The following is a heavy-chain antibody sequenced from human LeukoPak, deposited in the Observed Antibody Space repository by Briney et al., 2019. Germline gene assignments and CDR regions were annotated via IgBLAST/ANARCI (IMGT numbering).Heavy chain of an antibody. CDR2: IYSSGST. CDR1: GGSINNYY. D-gene: IGHD2-15*01. CDR3: ARQQCNGGSCYSRAIWFDP. J-gene: IGHJ5*02. Sequence: PSETLSLTCTVSGGSINNYYWSWIRQPPGKGLEWIGYIYSSGSTNYNPSLKSRVIISVDTSKNQFSLKLSSVTAADTAVYYCARQQCNGGSCYSRAIWFDPWGQGTLVTVSS. V-gene: IGHV4-59*08.